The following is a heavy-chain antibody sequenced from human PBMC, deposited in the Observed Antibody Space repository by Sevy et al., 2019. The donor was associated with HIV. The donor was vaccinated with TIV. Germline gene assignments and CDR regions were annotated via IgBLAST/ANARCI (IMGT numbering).Heavy chain of an antibody. CDR3: AREAFPPPSEFDY. V-gene: IGHV3-48*02. J-gene: IGHJ4*02. Sequence: GGSLRLSCAASGFTFSSYSMNWVRQAPGKGLEWVSYISSSSSTKYYADSVKGRFTISRDNAKNSLYLQMNSLRDEDTAVYYCAREAFPPPSEFDYWGQGTLVTVSS. CDR1: GFTFSSYS. CDR2: ISSSSSTK.